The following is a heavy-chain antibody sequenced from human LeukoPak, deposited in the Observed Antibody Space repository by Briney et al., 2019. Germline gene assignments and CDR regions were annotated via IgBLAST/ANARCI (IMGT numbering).Heavy chain of an antibody. Sequence: SQTLSLTCVISGDTVSSNSVAWHWIRQSPSRGLEWLGRTYYRSKWVNEYAASVKSRMSIDPDTSKNQFSLQLYSVTPEDTAVYYCAREESRTFDSWGQGTLVTVSS. J-gene: IGHJ4*02. V-gene: IGHV6-1*01. CDR2: TYYRSKWVN. CDR3: AREESRTFDS. CDR1: GDTVSSNSVA.